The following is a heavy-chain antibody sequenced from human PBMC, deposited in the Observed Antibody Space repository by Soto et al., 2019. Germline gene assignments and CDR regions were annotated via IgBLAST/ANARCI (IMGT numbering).Heavy chain of an antibody. D-gene: IGHD3-22*01. CDR1: GYSFAGYW. CDR2: IDPSDSQT. Sequence: GESLKISCXGSGYSFAGYWITWVRQKPGKGLEWMGRIDPSDSQTYYSPSFRGHVTISVTKSITTVFLQWSSLRASDTAMYYCARQIYDSDTGPNFQYYFDSWGQGTPVTISS. J-gene: IGHJ4*02. V-gene: IGHV5-10-1*01. CDR3: ARQIYDSDTGPNFQYYFDS.